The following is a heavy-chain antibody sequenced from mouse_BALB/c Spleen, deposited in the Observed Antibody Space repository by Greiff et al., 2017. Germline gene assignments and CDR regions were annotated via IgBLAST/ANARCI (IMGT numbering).Heavy chain of an antibody. V-gene: IGHV1-18*01. J-gene: IGHJ2*01. CDR2: INPNNGGT. D-gene: IGHD2-1*01. CDR3: ARVYYGNYDY. CDR1: GYTFTDYN. Sequence: EVQLQQSGPELVKPGASVKIPCKASGYTFTDYNIDWVKQSHGKSLEWIGDINPNNGGTIYNQKFKGKATLTVDKSSSTAYMELRSLTSEDTAVYYCARVYYGNYDYWGQGTTLTVSS.